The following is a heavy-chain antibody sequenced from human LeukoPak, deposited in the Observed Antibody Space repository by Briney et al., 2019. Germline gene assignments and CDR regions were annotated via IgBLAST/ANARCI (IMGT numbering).Heavy chain of an antibody. Sequence: GGSLRLSCVASGFTFSSYAMSWVRQAPGKGLEWVSSISASGGNTYYADSVQGRFTISRDNSKNTLYLQMNSLRAEDTVVFYCAKGDRSESYSYSDCWGQGTLVTVSS. D-gene: IGHD3-10*01. J-gene: IGHJ4*02. V-gene: IGHV3-23*01. CDR2: ISASGGNT. CDR3: AKGDRSESYSYSDC. CDR1: GFTFSSYA.